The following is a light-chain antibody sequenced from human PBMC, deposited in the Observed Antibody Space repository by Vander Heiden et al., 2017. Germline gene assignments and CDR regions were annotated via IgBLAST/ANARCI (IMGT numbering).Light chain of an antibody. J-gene: IGKJ3*01. CDR1: QGISNY. CDR3: QKYNTGVT. Sequence: DIQMTQSPSSLSASVGDTLTITCRASQGISNYLAWYQQRPGQVPKLRIYAAYTLQSGVPSRFSGGGSGTDFTLTISGLQPEDVATYYCQKYNTGVTFGPGTKVDLK. V-gene: IGKV1-27*01. CDR2: AAY.